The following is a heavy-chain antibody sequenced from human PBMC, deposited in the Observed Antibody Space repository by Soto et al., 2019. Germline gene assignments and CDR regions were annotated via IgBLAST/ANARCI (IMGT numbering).Heavy chain of an antibody. D-gene: IGHD3-22*01. CDR3: AREGVAHSLTVGLNSFDP. J-gene: IGHJ5*02. CDR1: GGSISSGGYY. CDR2: IYYSGRT. V-gene: IGHV4-31*03. Sequence: QVHLQESGPGLVKPSQTLSLTCSVSGGSISSGGYYWSWIRQHPGKGLEWIGYIYYSGRTYYNPSLKSRAIISVDTSKNQFSPNLTSVTAADTAVYYCAREGVAHSLTVGLNSFDPWGQGTLVTVSS.